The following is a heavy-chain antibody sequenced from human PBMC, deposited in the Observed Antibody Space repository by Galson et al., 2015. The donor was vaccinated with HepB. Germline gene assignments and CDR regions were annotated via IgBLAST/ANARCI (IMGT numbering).Heavy chain of an antibody. J-gene: IGHJ4*02. Sequence: LRLSCAASGFTFSNYGMHWVRQAPGKGLEWVAVISYDVTNKYYRDSVKGRFTISRDNSKSTLYLQMNSLRAEDTAVYYCAKIFSYHYDTSGYYPFDSWGQGTLVSVSS. D-gene: IGHD3-22*01. CDR2: ISYDVTNK. CDR3: AKIFSYHYDTSGYYPFDS. V-gene: IGHV3-30*18. CDR1: GFTFSNYG.